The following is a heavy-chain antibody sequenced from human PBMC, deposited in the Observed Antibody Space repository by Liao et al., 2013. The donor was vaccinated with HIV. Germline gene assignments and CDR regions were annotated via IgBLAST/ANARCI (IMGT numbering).Heavy chain of an antibody. CDR2: VNNRGET. CDR1: GDSFGVPY. V-gene: IGHV4-34*02. CDR3: AREMESYSSGWYDY. J-gene: IGHJ4*02. Sequence: QGHLQQWGAGLLKPAETLYLTCALYGDSFGVPYWSWFRQSPGKGLEWIGQVNNRGETNYKASLRSRLTISMDTDKNQFSLKMTSVTAADTAFYYCAREMESYSSGWYDYWGQGTLVTVSS. D-gene: IGHD6-19*01.